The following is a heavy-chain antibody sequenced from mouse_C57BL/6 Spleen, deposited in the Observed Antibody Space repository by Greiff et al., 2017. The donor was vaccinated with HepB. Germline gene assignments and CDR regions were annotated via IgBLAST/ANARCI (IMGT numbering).Heavy chain of an antibody. CDR2: IDPNSGGT. CDR1: GYTFTSYW. Sequence: QVQLQQPGAELVKPGASVKLSCKASGYTFTSYWMQWVKQRPGQGLEWIGRIDPNSGGTKYNEKFKSKATLTVDKPSSTAYMQLSSLTSEDSAVYYCARQTGGYYVGYFDYWGQGTTLTVSS. J-gene: IGHJ2*01. CDR3: ARQTGGYYVGYFDY. D-gene: IGHD2-3*01. V-gene: IGHV1-72*01.